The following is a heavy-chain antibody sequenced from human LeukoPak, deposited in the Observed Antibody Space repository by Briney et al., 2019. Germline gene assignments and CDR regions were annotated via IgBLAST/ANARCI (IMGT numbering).Heavy chain of an antibody. CDR3: AELGITMIGGV. CDR1: GFTFSSYE. V-gene: IGHV3-48*03. D-gene: IGHD3-10*02. J-gene: IGHJ6*04. Sequence: GGSLRLSCAASGFTFSSYEMNWVRQAPGEGLGRVSYISSSGSTIYYADSVKGRFTISRDNAKNSLYLQMNSLRAEDTAVYYCAELGITMIGGVWGKGTTVTISS. CDR2: ISSSGSTI.